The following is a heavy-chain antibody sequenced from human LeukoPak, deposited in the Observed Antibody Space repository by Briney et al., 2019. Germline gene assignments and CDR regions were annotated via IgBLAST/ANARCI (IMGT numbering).Heavy chain of an antibody. Sequence: PGGALRLSCAASGFTFSSYEMNWVRQAPGKGLEWVSYISSSGSTIYYADSVKGRFTISRDNAKNSLYLQMNSLRAEDTAVYYCAELGITMIGGVWGKGTTVTSPQ. CDR3: AELGITMIGGV. V-gene: IGHV3-48*03. CDR1: GFTFSSYE. J-gene: IGHJ6*04. D-gene: IGHD3-10*02. CDR2: ISSSGSTI.